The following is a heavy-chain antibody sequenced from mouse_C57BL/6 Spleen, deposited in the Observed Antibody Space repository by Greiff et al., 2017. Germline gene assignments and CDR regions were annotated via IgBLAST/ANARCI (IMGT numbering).Heavy chain of an antibody. V-gene: IGHV5-12*01. CDR2: ISNGGGST. CDR1: GFTFSDYY. CDR3: ARRHYYGSIAMYY. D-gene: IGHD1-1*01. Sequence: EVQVVESGGGLVQPGGSLKLSCAASGFTFSDYYMYWVRQTPEKRLEWVAYISNGGGSTYYPDTVQGRFTISRDNAKNPLYLQMSRLKSEDTAMYYCARRHYYGSIAMYYWGQGTSVTVSS. J-gene: IGHJ4*01.